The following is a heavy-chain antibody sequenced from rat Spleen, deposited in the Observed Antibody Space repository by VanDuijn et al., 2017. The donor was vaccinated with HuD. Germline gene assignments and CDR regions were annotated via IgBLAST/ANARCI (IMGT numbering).Heavy chain of an antibody. V-gene: IGHV5-27*01. J-gene: IGHJ2*01. CDR3: TTDYGGYGDY. CDR1: GFSFSNYY. D-gene: IGHD1-11*01. CDR2: ISPGGGST. Sequence: EVQLVESDGDLVQPGRSLKLSCAASGFSFSNYYMAWVRQAPTEGLEWVAYISPGGGSTYHRDSVKGRFTISRDNAESTLYLQMDSLRSEDTATYYCTTDYGGYGDYWGQGVMVTVSP.